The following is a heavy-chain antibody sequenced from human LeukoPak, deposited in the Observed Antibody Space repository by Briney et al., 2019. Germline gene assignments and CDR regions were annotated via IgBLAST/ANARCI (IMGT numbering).Heavy chain of an antibody. CDR1: GYTFTSYD. CDR3: ARDVLVLRHFDWSTGAFDI. CDR2: MNPNSGNT. V-gene: IGHV1-8*03. D-gene: IGHD3-9*01. Sequence: GASVKVSCKASGYTFTSYDINWVRQATGQGLEWMGWMNPNSGNTGYAQKFQGRVTITTDTSTSTAYMELRSLRSDDTAVYYCARDVLVLRHFDWSTGAFDIWGQGTMVTVSS. J-gene: IGHJ3*02.